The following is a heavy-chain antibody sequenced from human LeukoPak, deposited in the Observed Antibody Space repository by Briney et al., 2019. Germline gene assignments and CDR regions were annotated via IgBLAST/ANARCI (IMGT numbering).Heavy chain of an antibody. D-gene: IGHD6-13*01. V-gene: IGHV1-69*06. CDR1: GGTFSSYA. CDR2: IIPIFGTA. J-gene: IGHJ6*03. Sequence: GASVKVSCKASGGTFSSYAISWVRQAPGQGLERMGGIIPIFGTANYAQKFQGRVTITADKSTSTAYMELSRLRSDDTAVYYCARDSFAAAGTEWYYYYMDVWGKGTTVTVSS. CDR3: ARDSFAAAGTEWYYYYMDV.